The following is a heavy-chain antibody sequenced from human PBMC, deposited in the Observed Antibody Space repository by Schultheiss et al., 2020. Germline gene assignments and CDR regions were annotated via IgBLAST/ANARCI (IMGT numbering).Heavy chain of an antibody. CDR1: SSGGYY. V-gene: IGHV3-9*01. D-gene: IGHD2-15*01. J-gene: IGHJ2*01. Sequence: SSGGYYWSWIRQHPGKGLEWVSGISWNSGSIGYADSVKGRFTISRDNAKNSLYLPMNSLRAEDTAVYYCASGCSGGSCYSSKWYFDLWGRGTLVNVSS. CDR3: ASGCSGGSCYSSKWYFDL. CDR2: ISWNSGSI.